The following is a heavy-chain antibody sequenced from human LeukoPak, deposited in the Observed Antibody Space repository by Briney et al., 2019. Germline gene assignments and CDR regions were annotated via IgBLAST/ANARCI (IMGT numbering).Heavy chain of an antibody. Sequence: ASVKVSCKASGYTFTSYDINWVRQATGQGLEWMGWMNPNSGNTGYAQKFQGRVTMTRNISISTAYMELSSLRSEDTAVYYCATTASSSIAARRDFDYWGQGTLVTVSS. CDR3: ATTASSSIAARRDFDY. V-gene: IGHV1-8*01. J-gene: IGHJ4*02. CDR2: MNPNSGNT. D-gene: IGHD6-6*01. CDR1: GYTFTSYD.